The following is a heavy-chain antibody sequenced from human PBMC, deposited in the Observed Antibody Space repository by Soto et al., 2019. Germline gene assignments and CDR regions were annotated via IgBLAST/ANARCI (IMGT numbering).Heavy chain of an antibody. CDR2: INHSGST. Sequence: SETLSLTCAVYGGSFSGYYWSWIRQPPGKGLEWIGEINHSGSTNYNPSLKSRVTISVDTSKNQFSLKLSSVTAADTTVYYCARRPNWFDPWGQGTLVTVSS. V-gene: IGHV4-34*01. CDR3: ARRPNWFDP. J-gene: IGHJ5*02. CDR1: GGSFSGYY.